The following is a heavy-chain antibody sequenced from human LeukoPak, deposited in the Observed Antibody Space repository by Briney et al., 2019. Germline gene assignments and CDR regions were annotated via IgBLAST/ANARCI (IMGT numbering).Heavy chain of an antibody. D-gene: IGHD2-2*02. CDR2: MNPNSGNT. J-gene: IGHJ5*02. CDR3: AREYCSSTSCYISWFDP. Sequence: ASVKVSCKASGYTLTSYDINWVRQATGQGLEWMGWMNPNSGNTGYAQKFQGRVTITRNTSISTAYMELSSLRSEDTAVYYCAREYCSSTSCYISWFDPWGQGTLVTVSS. V-gene: IGHV1-8*03. CDR1: GYTLTSYD.